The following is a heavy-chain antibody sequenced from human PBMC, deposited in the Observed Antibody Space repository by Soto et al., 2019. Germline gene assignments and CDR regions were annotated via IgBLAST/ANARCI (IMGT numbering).Heavy chain of an antibody. Sequence: ASVKVSCKASGYAFTSYGISWVRQAPEQRLEWMGWISAYNGNINYAQKLQGRVTMTTDTSTSTAYMELRSLRSDDTAVYYCARDPLIVVVPAAIPVSGWFDPWVQGTLVTSPQ. CDR2: ISAYNGNI. CDR3: ARDPLIVVVPAAIPVSGWFDP. J-gene: IGHJ5*02. D-gene: IGHD2-2*02. V-gene: IGHV1-18*01. CDR1: GYAFTSYG.